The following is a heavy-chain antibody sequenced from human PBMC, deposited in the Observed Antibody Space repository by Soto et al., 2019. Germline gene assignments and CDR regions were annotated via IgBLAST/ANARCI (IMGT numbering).Heavy chain of an antibody. D-gene: IGHD3-10*01. J-gene: IGHJ6*02. CDR3: AREARAYYYGSGSYGSYYYGMDV. V-gene: IGHV4-34*01. CDR2: INHSGST. CDR1: GGSFSGYY. Sequence: SETLSLTCAVYGGSFSGYYWSWIRQPPGKGLEWIGEINHSGSTNYNPSLKSRVTISVDTSKDQFSLKLSSVTAADTAVYYCAREARAYYYGSGSYGSYYYGMDVWGQGTTVT.